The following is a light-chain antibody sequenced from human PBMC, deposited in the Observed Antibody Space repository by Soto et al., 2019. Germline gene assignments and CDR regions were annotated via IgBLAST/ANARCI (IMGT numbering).Light chain of an antibody. V-gene: IGKV3-11*01. CDR2: DVS. CDR3: QQRSDWLPMT. J-gene: IGKJ5*01. CDR1: QSVSES. Sequence: EIVMTQSPATLSVSPGERVTLSCRASQSVSESLAWYQQKPGQAPRLLIYDVSYRATGIPVRFSGSGSGTDFTLTISSLEPEDFAVYYCQQRSDWLPMTFGQGTRLEIK.